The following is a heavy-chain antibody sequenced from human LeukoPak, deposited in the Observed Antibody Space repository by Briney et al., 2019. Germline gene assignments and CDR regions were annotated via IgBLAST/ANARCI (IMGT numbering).Heavy chain of an antibody. V-gene: IGHV4-39*07. D-gene: IGHD6-13*01. CDR3: ARGYSSSWYFNWFDP. Sequence: SETLSLTCIVSGGSISTSNYYWDWIRQPPGKGLEWIGNIFYSGSTYYSPSLKSRVTISLDTSRNQFSLKLTSVTAADTAVYYCARGYSSSWYFNWFDPWGQGTLVTVSS. CDR1: GGSISTSNYY. CDR2: IFYSGST. J-gene: IGHJ5*02.